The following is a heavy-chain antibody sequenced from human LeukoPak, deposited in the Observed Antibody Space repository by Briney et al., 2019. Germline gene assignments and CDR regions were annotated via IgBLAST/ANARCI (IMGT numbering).Heavy chain of an antibody. CDR1: GGSISSSSYY. Sequence: PSETLSLTCTVSGGSISSSSYYWGWIRQPPGKGLEWIGEINHSGSTNYNPSLKSRVTISVDTSMNYLFLRLSSVTAADTAVYYCARGRVAATSVTSYWGQGTLVTVSS. D-gene: IGHD2-15*01. CDR3: ARGRVAATSVTSY. CDR2: INHSGST. J-gene: IGHJ4*02. V-gene: IGHV4-39*07.